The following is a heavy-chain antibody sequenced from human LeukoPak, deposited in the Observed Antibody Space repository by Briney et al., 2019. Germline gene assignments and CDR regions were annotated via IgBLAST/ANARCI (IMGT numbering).Heavy chain of an antibody. CDR3: AQGYSSGWYPY. J-gene: IGHJ4*02. CDR1: GFTITDYG. D-gene: IGHD6-19*01. V-gene: IGHV3-23*01. Sequence: QPGGSLRLPCAVSGFTITDYGMSWVRQAPGKGLEWVSAISVSGDTKYYADSVKGRFIISRDNSRNTLYLQINSLRAEDTALYYCAQGYSSGWYPYWGQGTLVTVSS. CDR2: ISVSGDTK.